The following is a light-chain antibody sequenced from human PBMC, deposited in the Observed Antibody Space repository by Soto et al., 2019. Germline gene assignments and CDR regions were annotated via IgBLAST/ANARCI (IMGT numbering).Light chain of an antibody. Sequence: DIVMTQSPDSLAVSLGERATINCKSSQSVLYSSNNKNYLAWYQQKPGQPPKLLIYWASTRESGVPERFSGSGSGTDFTLTISSLQAEYVAVYCCQQYYTNPYPFGQGTKLEIK. CDR1: QSVLYSSNNKNY. CDR3: QQYYTNPYP. V-gene: IGKV4-1*01. CDR2: WAS. J-gene: IGKJ2*01.